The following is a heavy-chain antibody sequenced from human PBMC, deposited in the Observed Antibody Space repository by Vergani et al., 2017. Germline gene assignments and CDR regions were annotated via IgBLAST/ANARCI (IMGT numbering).Heavy chain of an antibody. V-gene: IGHV3-23*01. CDR1: GFTFSSYA. Sequence: EVQLLESGGGLVQPGGSLRLSCAASGFTFSSYAMSWFRQAPGKGLEWVSAISGSGGSTYYAASVKGRFTISRDNSKNTLYLQMNSLRAEDTAVYYCAKDHPHYDILTDLGYYMDVWGKGTTVTVSS. D-gene: IGHD3-9*01. CDR3: AKDHPHYDILTDLGYYMDV. J-gene: IGHJ6*03. CDR2: ISGSGGST.